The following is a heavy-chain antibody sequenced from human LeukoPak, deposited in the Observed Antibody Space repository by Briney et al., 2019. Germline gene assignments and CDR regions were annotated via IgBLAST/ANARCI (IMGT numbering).Heavy chain of an antibody. CDR3: ALARDYRSGP. CDR1: GDSISSGDW. CDR2: IHHGGST. V-gene: IGHV4-4*02. J-gene: IGHJ5*02. Sequence: SGTLSLTCAVSGDSISSGDWWSWWVRQPPGKGLEWIGEIHHGGSTNYHPSLKSRVTMSVDKPKNQFSLQLNSVTAADTAVYYCALARDYRSGPWGQGTLVTVSS. D-gene: IGHD4/OR15-4a*01.